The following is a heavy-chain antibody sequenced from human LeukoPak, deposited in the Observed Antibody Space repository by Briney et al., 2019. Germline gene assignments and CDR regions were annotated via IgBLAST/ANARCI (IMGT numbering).Heavy chain of an antibody. D-gene: IGHD2-2*01. CDR3: ARVVPAAMYYYYYYMDV. V-gene: IGHV3-53*01. CDR1: GFTVSSNY. J-gene: IGHJ6*03. Sequence: QAGGSLRLSCAASGFTVSSNYMSWVRQAPGKGLEWVSVIYSGGSTYYADSVKGRFTISRDNSKNTLYLQMNSLRAEDTAVYYCARVVPAAMYYYYYYMDVWGKGTTVTISS. CDR2: IYSGGST.